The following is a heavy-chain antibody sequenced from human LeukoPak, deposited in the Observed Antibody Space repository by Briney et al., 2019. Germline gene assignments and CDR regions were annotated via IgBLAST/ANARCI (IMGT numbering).Heavy chain of an antibody. J-gene: IGHJ4*02. CDR1: GGSISSSSYY. Sequence: SETLSLTCTVSGGSISSSSYYWGWIRQPPGKGLEWIGSIYYSGSTYYNPSLKSRVTISVDTSKNQFPLKLSSVTAADTAVYYCARYYYDSSGYYYFDYWGQGTLVTVSS. V-gene: IGHV4-39*06. CDR3: ARYYYDSSGYYYFDY. D-gene: IGHD3-22*01. CDR2: IYYSGST.